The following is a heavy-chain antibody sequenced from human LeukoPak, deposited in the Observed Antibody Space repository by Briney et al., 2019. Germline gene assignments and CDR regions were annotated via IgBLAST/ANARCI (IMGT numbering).Heavy chain of an antibody. D-gene: IGHD5-24*01. Sequence: GGSLRLSCAASGFTFSSYEMNWVRQAPGGGLGWVSYISSSGSTIYYADSVKGRFTISRDNAKNSLYLQMNSLRAEDTAVYYCARGEVDGYNFGGQGTLVTVSS. J-gene: IGHJ4*02. CDR3: ARGEVDGYNF. CDR1: GFTFSSYE. CDR2: ISSSGSTI. V-gene: IGHV3-48*03.